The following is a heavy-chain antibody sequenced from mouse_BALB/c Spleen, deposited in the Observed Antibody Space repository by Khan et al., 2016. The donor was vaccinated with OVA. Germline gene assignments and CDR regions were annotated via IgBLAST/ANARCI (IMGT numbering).Heavy chain of an antibody. CDR2: INPSSGHT. J-gene: IGHJ2*01. CDR1: GYTFSNYW. CDR3: AGDRVDY. Sequence: QVQLKQSGAELVKPGASVKMSCKASGYTFSNYWIHWVKQRPGQGLEWIGYINPSSGHTYYNQTFNDKATLTTDKSSSTAYMQLSSLTSEDAAVYYYAGDRVDYWGQGTTLTVSS. V-gene: IGHV1-7*01.